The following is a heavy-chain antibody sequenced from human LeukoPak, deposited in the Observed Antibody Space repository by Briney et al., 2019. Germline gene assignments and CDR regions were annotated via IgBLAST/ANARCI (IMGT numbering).Heavy chain of an antibody. CDR3: ARSVVTLYWYFDL. J-gene: IGHJ2*01. D-gene: IGHD4-23*01. CDR1: GGSIRGYY. Sequence: PSETLSLTCTVSGGSIRGYYYNWIRQPPGKGLEWIGYIYYSGSTNYNPSLKSRVTISLDTSKHQFSLKLSSVTTADTAVYYCARSVVTLYWYFDLWGRGTLVTVSS. V-gene: IGHV4-59*01. CDR2: IYYSGST.